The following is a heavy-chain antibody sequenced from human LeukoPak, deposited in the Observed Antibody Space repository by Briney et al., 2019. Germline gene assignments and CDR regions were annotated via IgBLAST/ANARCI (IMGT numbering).Heavy chain of an antibody. V-gene: IGHV3-30*02. J-gene: IGHJ6*03. CDR3: AKDRCSNGVGCYYYYMDV. D-gene: IGHD2-8*01. CDR1: RFTFSSYG. Sequence: GGSLRLSCAASRFTFSSYGMHWVRQAPGKGLEWVAYIQYDGSNEQYADSVKGRFSISRASSKNILYLQMSSLRAEDTAVYYCAKDRCSNGVGCYYYYMDVWGKGTTVTISS. CDR2: IQYDGSNE.